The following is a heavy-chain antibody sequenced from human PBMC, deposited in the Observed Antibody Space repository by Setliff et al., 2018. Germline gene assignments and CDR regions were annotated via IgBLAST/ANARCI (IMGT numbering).Heavy chain of an antibody. J-gene: IGHJ4*02. CDR1: GFIFSTYW. D-gene: IGHD3-16*01. V-gene: IGHV3-7*01. Sequence: GGSLRLSCAASGFIFSTYWMSWVRQAPGKGLEWVANIKQDGSDKYYVDSVKGRFTISRDNAKNSLFLQMNSLRAEDTAMYFCARDRGGGLYDYWGQGTLVTVSS. CDR2: IKQDGSDK. CDR3: ARDRGGGLYDY.